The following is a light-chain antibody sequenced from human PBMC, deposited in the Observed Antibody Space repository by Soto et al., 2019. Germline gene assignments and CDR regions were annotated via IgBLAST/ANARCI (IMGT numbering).Light chain of an antibody. CDR3: AAWDDTLNGPL. CDR2: ATN. J-gene: IGLJ2*01. Sequence: QSVLTQPPSASGTPGQTVTISCSESRSNVGRNAVSWYQQVPGMAPKLLVFATNKRPSGVPDRFSGSASGASASLAISGLQSEDEADYYCAAWDDTLNGPLFGGGTKLTVL. CDR1: RSNVGRNA. V-gene: IGLV1-44*01.